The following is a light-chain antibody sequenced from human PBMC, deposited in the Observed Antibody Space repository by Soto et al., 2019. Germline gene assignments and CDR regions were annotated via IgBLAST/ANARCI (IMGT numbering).Light chain of an antibody. J-gene: IGLJ2*01. Sequence: QSVLTQPPSVSGAPGQRVTLSCTGSSSNIGAGYDVHWYQQLPGTAPKLLIYANSNRPSGVPDRFSGSKSGTSASLAITGLQPEDEADYYCQSYDSSLSGVVFGGGTKLTVL. V-gene: IGLV1-40*01. CDR1: SSNIGAGYD. CDR2: ANS. CDR3: QSYDSSLSGVV.